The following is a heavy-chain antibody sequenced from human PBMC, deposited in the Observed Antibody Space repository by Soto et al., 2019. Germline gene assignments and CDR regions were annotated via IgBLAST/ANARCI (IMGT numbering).Heavy chain of an antibody. J-gene: IGHJ6*02. D-gene: IGHD6-19*01. CDR2: ISAYNGNT. V-gene: IGHV1-18*04. Sequence: ASVKVYSNASGYTFTSYYMHLVRQAPGQGLEWMGWISAYNGNTNYAQKFQGRVTMTTDTSTSTAYMELRSLRSDDTAVYYCASGVAVAGSYYYYYGMDVWGQGTTVTVSS. CDR3: ASGVAVAGSYYYYYGMDV. CDR1: GYTFTSYY.